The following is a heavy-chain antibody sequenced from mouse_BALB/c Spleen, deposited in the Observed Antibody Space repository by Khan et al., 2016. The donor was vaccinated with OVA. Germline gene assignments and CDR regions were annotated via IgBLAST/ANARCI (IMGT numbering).Heavy chain of an antibody. Sequence: EVQLQQSGSGLVKPSQSLSLTCTVTGYSITSDYAWNWIRQFPGNKLEWMGYISYSGNTNYNPSLKSRVSITRDTSENQFFLHLNSVTTEDTATYYCARVYGGDFDYWGQGTTLTVSS. J-gene: IGHJ2*01. CDR1: GYSITSDYA. CDR2: ISYSGNT. CDR3: ARVYGGDFDY. D-gene: IGHD1-1*01. V-gene: IGHV3-2*02.